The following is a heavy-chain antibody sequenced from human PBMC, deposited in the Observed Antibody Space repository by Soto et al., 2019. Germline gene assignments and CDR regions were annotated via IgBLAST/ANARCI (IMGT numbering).Heavy chain of an antibody. CDR1: GGSISSGGYY. V-gene: IGHV4-31*02. D-gene: IGHD6-13*01. J-gene: IGHJ5*02. CDR2: IYYSGST. Sequence: PSETLSLTCTVSGGSISSGGYYWSWIRQHPGKGLEWIGYIYYSGSTYYNPSLKSRVTISVDTSKNQFSLKLSSVTAADTAVYYCARGRLSSSSSYNWFDPWGQGTLVTVSS. CDR3: ARGRLSSSSSYNWFDP.